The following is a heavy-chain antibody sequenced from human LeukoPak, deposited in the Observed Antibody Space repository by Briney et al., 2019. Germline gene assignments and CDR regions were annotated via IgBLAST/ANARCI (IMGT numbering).Heavy chain of an antibody. D-gene: IGHD5-18*01. V-gene: IGHV1-8*03. CDR1: GYTFTSYG. CDR2: MNPNSGNT. J-gene: IGHJ4*02. Sequence: ASVEVSCKASGYTFTSYGINWVRQATGQGLEWMGWMNPNSGNTGYAQKFQGRVTITRNTSISTAYMELSSLRSEDTAVYYCARAGRYSYGYNYWGQGTLATVSS. CDR3: ARAGRYSYGYNY.